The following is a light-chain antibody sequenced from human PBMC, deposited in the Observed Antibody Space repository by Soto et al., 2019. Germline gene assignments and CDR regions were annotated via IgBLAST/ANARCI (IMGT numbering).Light chain of an antibody. CDR1: QSVSSY. V-gene: IGKV3-11*01. Sequence: VLTQSPATLSLSPGERATLSCRASQSVSSYLAWYQQKPGQAPRLLLYDASNRATGIPARFSGSGSGTDFTLTISSLEPEDFAVYYCQQRSNWPPSITFGQGTRLEI. J-gene: IGKJ5*01. CDR2: DAS. CDR3: QQRSNWPPSIT.